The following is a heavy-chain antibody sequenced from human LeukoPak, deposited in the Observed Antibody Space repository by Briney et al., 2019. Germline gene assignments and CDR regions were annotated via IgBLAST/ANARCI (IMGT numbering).Heavy chain of an antibody. CDR1: GFTFSSYS. J-gene: IGHJ4*02. Sequence: GGSLRLSCAASGFTFSSYSMNWVRPAPGKGLEGVSYISSSSSMIYYADVVKGRFTISRDNAKNSLYLQMKSLRDEDTAIYYCARDYGDLPARVPYFDYSGQGTLVTVSS. CDR2: ISSSSSMI. CDR3: ARDYGDLPARVPYFDY. V-gene: IGHV3-48*02. D-gene: IGHD4-17*01.